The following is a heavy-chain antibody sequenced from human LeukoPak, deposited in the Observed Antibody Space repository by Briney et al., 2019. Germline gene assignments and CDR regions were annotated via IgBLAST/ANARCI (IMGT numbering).Heavy chain of an antibody. Sequence: GGSLRLSCAASGFIFSSYWMSWVRQAPGKGLEWVANIKQDGSEKYYVDSVKGRFTISRDNAKNSLYLQMNSLRAEDTAVYYCARLKTYYDFWSGYYRPDYYYYYMDVWGKGTTVTVSS. J-gene: IGHJ6*03. V-gene: IGHV3-7*01. CDR2: IKQDGSEK. D-gene: IGHD3-3*01. CDR3: ARLKTYYDFWSGYYRPDYYYYYMDV. CDR1: GFIFSSYW.